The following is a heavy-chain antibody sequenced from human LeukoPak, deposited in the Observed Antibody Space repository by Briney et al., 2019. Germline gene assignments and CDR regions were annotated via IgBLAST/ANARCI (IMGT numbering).Heavy chain of an antibody. CDR3: ARHRSGHNYGFDY. D-gene: IGHD5-18*01. CDR1: GGSITSTSYY. J-gene: IGHJ4*02. V-gene: IGHV4-39*01. Sequence: PSETLSLTCTVSGGSITSTSYYWGWIRQPPGKGLEWIGSMYYPGSTYYYNPSLKSRVSISVDTSKNQFSLKMSSVTAADTSVYYCARHRSGHNYGFDYWGQGTLVTVSS. CDR2: MYYPGSTY.